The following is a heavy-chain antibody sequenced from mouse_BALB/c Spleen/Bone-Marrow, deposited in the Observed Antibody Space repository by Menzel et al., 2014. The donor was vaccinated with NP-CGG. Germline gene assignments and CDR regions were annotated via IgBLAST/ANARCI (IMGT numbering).Heavy chain of an antibody. J-gene: IGHJ4*01. V-gene: IGHV1-9*01. CDR1: GYTFSSYW. CDR2: TLPGSGSS. Sequence: VQLVESGAELMKPGASVKISCEATGYTFSSYWIEWIKQRPGHGLEWIGETLPGSGSSNYNEKFKGKATFTADTSSNTAYMQLSSLTSEDSAVYYCASRGYAMDYWGQGTSVTVSS. CDR3: ASRGYAMDY.